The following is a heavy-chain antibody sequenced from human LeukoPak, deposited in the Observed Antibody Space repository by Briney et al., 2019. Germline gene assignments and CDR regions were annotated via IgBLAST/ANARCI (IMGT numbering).Heavy chain of an antibody. CDR3: ARVKYYYDSSGPNSH. CDR2: IRYDGSNT. V-gene: IGHV3-30*02. CDR1: GFTFNNYG. J-gene: IGHJ4*02. Sequence: PGGSLRLSCAASGFTFNNYGMHWVRQAPGKGLEWLAFIRYDGSNTYYADSVKGRFTVSRDDSKNTLYLQMNSLRGDDTAVYYCARVKYYYDSSGPNSHWGQGTLVTVSP. D-gene: IGHD3-22*01.